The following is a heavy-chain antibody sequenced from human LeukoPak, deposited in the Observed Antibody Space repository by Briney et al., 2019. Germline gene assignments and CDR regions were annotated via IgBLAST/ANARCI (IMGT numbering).Heavy chain of an antibody. CDR1: GFTFSTYA. D-gene: IGHD6-19*01. CDR2: ISGSGDTT. V-gene: IGHV3-23*01. CDR3: ARESFKAVAGYLDY. J-gene: IGHJ4*02. Sequence: PGGSLRLSCAASGFTFSTYAMTWVRQGPGKGLGWVSGISGSGDTTYYADSEKGRFTTSRDNFRNTLYLQMNSLTVADTAVDFCARESFKAVAGYLDYWGQGILVTVSS.